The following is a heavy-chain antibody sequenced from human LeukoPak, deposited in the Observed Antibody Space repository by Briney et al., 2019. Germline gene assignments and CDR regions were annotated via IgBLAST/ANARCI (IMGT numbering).Heavy chain of an antibody. V-gene: IGHV1-46*01. CDR1: GYTFTSYY. D-gene: IGHD1-26*01. Sequence: ASVKVSCKASGYTFTSYYMHWVRQAPGQGLEWMGIINPSGGSTNYAQKFQGRVTMTRDMSTSTVYMELSSLRSEDTAVYYCARVGAVGAVAFDIWGQGTMVTVSS. CDR3: ARVGAVGAVAFDI. CDR2: INPSGGST. J-gene: IGHJ3*02.